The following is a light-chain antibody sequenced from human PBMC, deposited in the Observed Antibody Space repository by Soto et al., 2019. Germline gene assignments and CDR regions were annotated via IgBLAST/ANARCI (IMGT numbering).Light chain of an antibody. J-gene: IGKJ4*01. CDR1: QSIRTW. CDR2: KAS. Sequence: DIQLTQSPSTLSASVGDRVTITCRASQSIRTWLAWYQQKPGKAPTLLIYKASTLEGGVPSRFSGSGSETEFNITISSLHPDDFATYYCQQYNTYPLTFGGGTTVEIK. CDR3: QQYNTYPLT. V-gene: IGKV1-5*03.